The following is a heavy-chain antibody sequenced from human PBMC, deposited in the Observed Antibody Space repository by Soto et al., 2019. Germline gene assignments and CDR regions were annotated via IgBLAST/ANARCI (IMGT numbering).Heavy chain of an antibody. CDR2: ISGSDGST. V-gene: IGHV3-23*01. CDR1: GFTFSSYA. CDR3: AKGPGMYSDFDC. D-gene: IGHD2-8*01. J-gene: IGHJ4*02. Sequence: PGGSLRLSCAASGFTFSSYAMSWVRQAPGKGLEWVSAISGSDGSTFYADSVKGRFTISRDDSKNTLYLQMSSLRAEDTAVYYCAKGPGMYSDFDCWGQGTLVTVSS.